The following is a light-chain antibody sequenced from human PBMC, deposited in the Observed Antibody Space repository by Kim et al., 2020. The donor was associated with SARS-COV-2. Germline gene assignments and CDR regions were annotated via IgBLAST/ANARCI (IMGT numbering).Light chain of an antibody. J-gene: IGLJ2*01. CDR3: LLSYGGSRV. CDR1: TGAVTSGHY. V-gene: IGLV7-46*01. Sequence: PGGTVTLTCGSSTGAVTSGHYSCWFQQKPRQSPRTLSYHMSNKLSCTPARFSSSLLGGKAALALSGAQPEDEAEYYCLLSYGGSRVFGGGARLTVL. CDR2: HMS.